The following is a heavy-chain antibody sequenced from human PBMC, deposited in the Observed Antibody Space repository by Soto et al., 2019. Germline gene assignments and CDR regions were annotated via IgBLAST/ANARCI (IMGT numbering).Heavy chain of an antibody. CDR2: INPNSGGT. D-gene: IGHD1-7*01. Sequence: ASVKVSCKASGYTFTGYYMHWVRQAPGQGLEWMGWINPNSGGTNYARKVQGRVTMTRDTSISTAYMELSRLRSDDTAVYYCARELELQGDYYYYYGMDVWGQGTTVTVSS. J-gene: IGHJ6*02. CDR1: GYTFTGYY. CDR3: ARELELQGDYYYYYGMDV. V-gene: IGHV1-2*02.